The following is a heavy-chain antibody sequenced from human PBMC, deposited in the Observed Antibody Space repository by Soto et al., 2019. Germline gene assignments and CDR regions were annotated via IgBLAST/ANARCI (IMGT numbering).Heavy chain of an antibody. J-gene: IGHJ4*02. Sequence: GASVKVSCKASGYTFTNYGISWVRQAPGQGLEWMGWINVYNGNTKYAQKVQGRVTMTTDTSTSTAYMELSSLRSEDTAVYYCARESRYCSGGSCYFLPGIDYWGQGTLVTGSS. CDR2: INVYNGNT. D-gene: IGHD2-15*01. CDR1: GYTFTNYG. V-gene: IGHV1-18*01. CDR3: ARESRYCSGGSCYFLPGIDY.